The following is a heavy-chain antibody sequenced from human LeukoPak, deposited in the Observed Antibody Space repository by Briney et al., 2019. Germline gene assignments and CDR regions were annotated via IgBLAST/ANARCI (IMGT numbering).Heavy chain of an antibody. J-gene: IGHJ4*02. CDR2: INPNSGGT. D-gene: IGHD3-10*01. V-gene: IGHV1-2*02. Sequence: ASVKVSCKASGCTFTGYYMHWVRQAPGQGLEWMGWINPNSGGTNYAQKFQGRVTMTRDTSISTAYMELSRLRSDDTAVYYCARDPGPQITMVRGVGNYWGQGTLVTVSS. CDR3: ARDPGPQITMVRGVGNY. CDR1: GCTFTGYY.